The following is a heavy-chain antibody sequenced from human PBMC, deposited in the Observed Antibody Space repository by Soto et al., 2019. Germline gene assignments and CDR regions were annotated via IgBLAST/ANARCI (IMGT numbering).Heavy chain of an antibody. CDR1: GGSISSYY. CDR2: IYYSGST. Sequence: SETLSLTCTVSGGSISSYYWSWIRQPPGKGLEWIGYIYYSGSTNYNPSLKSRVTISVDTSKNQFSLKLSSVTAADTAVYYCARRAYYHFDYWGQGTLVTVSS. V-gene: IGHV4-59*08. CDR3: ARRAYYHFDY. J-gene: IGHJ4*02. D-gene: IGHD3-22*01.